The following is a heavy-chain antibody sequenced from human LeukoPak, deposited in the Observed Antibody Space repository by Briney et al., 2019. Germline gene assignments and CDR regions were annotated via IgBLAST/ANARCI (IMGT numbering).Heavy chain of an antibody. CDR3: ARATSYYYYGMDV. D-gene: IGHD4-11*01. Sequence: WGSLRLSCAASGLTFSRYAMTWVRQAPGKGLEWVSVIRGDGGSTYYADSVKGRFTIYRNNSKNTLYLQMNSLRAEDTAVYYCARATSYYYYGMDVWGQGTTVTVSS. J-gene: IGHJ6*02. V-gene: IGHV3-23*01. CDR2: IRGDGGST. CDR1: GLTFSRYA.